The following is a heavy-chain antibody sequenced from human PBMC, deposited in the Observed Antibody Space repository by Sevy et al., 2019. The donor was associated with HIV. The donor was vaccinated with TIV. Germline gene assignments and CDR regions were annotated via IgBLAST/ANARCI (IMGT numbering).Heavy chain of an antibody. CDR2: ISYDRSNK. D-gene: IGHD5-12*01. CDR3: ARDLNSGYANYYYYGMDV. CDR1: GFTFINHA. J-gene: IGHJ6*02. Sequence: GGSRRLSCAASGFTFINHAMHWVRQAPGKGLEWVTVISYDRSNKYYADSVKGRFTISRDTSKSTVYLQMDSLRAEDTAVYYCARDLNSGYANYYYYGMDVWGQGTTVTVSS. V-gene: IGHV3-30*04.